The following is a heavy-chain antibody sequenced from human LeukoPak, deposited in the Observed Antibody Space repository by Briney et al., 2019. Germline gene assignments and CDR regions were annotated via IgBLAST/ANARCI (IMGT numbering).Heavy chain of an antibody. D-gene: IGHD3-3*01. CDR3: AAPGASGFVGNFWSGPLDF. Sequence: ASVKVSCRASGYTFTSHYMHWVRQAPGQGLEWMGIISPSAGSTSYPRKFQGRVTMTRDTSTSTVYMELSSLRSEDTAVYYCAAPGASGFVGNFWSGPLDFWGQGTLVTVSS. CDR2: ISPSAGST. CDR1: GYTFTSHY. V-gene: IGHV1-46*01. J-gene: IGHJ4*02.